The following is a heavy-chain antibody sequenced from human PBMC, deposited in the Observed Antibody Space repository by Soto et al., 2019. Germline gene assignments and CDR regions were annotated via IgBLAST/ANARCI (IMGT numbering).Heavy chain of an antibody. CDR2: TYYRTRWYN. Sequence: SQTLSLTCVISGDSVSSNSAAWNWIRQSPSRGLEWLGRTYYRTRWYNDYAVSVRSRITINPDTSKNQFSLQLNSVTPEDTAVYYCARGIAVASSFDYWGQGTLVTVSS. D-gene: IGHD6-19*01. J-gene: IGHJ4*02. CDR3: ARGIAVASSFDY. V-gene: IGHV6-1*01. CDR1: GDSVSSNSAA.